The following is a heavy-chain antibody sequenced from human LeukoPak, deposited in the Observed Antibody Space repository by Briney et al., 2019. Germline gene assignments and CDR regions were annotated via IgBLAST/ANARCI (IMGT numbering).Heavy chain of an antibody. Sequence: GGSLRLSCAASGFTFSNAWMSWVRQAPGKGLEWVGRIKSKTDGGTTDYAAPVKGRFTISRDDSKNTLYLQMNSLKTEDTAVYYCTTARYGSGSHSDAFDIWGQGTMVTVSS. CDR1: GFTFSNAW. V-gene: IGHV3-15*01. CDR2: IKSKTDGGTT. J-gene: IGHJ3*02. CDR3: TTARYGSGSHSDAFDI. D-gene: IGHD3-10*01.